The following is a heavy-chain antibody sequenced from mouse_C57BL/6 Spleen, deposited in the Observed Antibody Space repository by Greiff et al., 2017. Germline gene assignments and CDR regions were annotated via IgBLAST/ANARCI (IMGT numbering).Heavy chain of an antibody. CDR3: ARRENYYGSSFFAY. CDR1: GYTFTSYW. D-gene: IGHD1-1*01. V-gene: IGHV1-61*01. Sequence: VQLQQPGAELVRPGSSVKLSCKASGYTFTSYWMDWVKQRPGQGLEWIGNLYPSDSETHYNQKFKDKATLTVDKSSSTAYMQLSSLTSEDSAVYYYARRENYYGSSFFAYWGQGTLVTVSA. J-gene: IGHJ3*01. CDR2: LYPSDSET.